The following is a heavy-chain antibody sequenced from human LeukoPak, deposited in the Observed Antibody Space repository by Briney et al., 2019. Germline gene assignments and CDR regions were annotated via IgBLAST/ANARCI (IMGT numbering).Heavy chain of an antibody. V-gene: IGHV3-15*01. D-gene: IGHD2-15*01. CDR3: TTGGAEVVAATGTDY. J-gene: IGHJ4*02. Sequence: GGSLRLSWAASGFTFSNAWMSWVRQAAGKGLEWVGRIKSKTDGGTTDYAAPVKGRFTISRDDSKNTLYLQMNSLKTEDTAVYYCTTGGAEVVAATGTDYWGQGTLVTVSS. CDR1: GFTFSNAW. CDR2: IKSKTDGGTT.